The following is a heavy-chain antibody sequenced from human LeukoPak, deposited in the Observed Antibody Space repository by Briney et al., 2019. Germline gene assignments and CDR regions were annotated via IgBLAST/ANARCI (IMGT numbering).Heavy chain of an antibody. D-gene: IGHD1-1*01. J-gene: IGHJ6*03. CDR1: GYTFTSYY. CDR3: ARALGTRARYYHYMDV. V-gene: IGHV1-46*01. Sequence: GASVKASCKASGYTFTSYYMHWVRQAPGQGLEWMGIINPSGGSTSYAQKFQGRVTMTRDTSTSTVYMELSSLRSEDTAVYYCARALGTRARYYHYMDVWGKGTTVTISS. CDR2: INPSGGST.